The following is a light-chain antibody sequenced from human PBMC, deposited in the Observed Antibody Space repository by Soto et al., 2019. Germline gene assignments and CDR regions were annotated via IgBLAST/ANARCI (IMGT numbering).Light chain of an antibody. CDR2: WAS. J-gene: IGKJ3*01. CDR1: QSVLYSSNNKNY. V-gene: IGKV4-1*01. Sequence: DIVMTQSPDSLAVSLGERATINCKSSQSVLYSSNNKNYLAWYQQKPGQPPKLLIYWASTRESGVPDRFSGSGSGTDFTLTISSLHAEDVAVYYCQHYYSTPLIFTFGPGTKVDIK. CDR3: QHYYSTPLIFT.